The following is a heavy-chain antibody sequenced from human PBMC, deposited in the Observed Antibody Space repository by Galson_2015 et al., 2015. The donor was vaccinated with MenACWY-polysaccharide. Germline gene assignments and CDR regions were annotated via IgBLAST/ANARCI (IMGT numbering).Heavy chain of an antibody. Sequence: ETLSLTCTVSGGSVTSDTSYWSWLRQPPGKGLEWIGYMSYSGRGNSNPSLRSRVTVLIDTSKNQFSLRLTSVTAADTAMYYCAREPTYSGSFGWFDPWGQGTLVTVSP. D-gene: IGHD1-26*01. V-gene: IGHV4-61*01. CDR1: GGSVTSDTSY. CDR3: AREPTYSGSFGWFDP. CDR2: MSYSGRG. J-gene: IGHJ5*02.